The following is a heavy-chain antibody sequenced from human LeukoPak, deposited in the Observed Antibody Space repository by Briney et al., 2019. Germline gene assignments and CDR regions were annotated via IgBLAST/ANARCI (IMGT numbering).Heavy chain of an antibody. CDR2: ISGSGGST. V-gene: IGHV3-23*01. D-gene: IGHD3-22*01. Sequence: GGSLRLSCAASGFTFSSYAMSWVRQAPGKGLEWVSAISGSGGSTYYADSVKGRFTISRDNSKNTLYLQMNSLRAEDTAVYYCASAYYDSSGYHYWGQGTLVTVSS. CDR1: GFTFSSYA. CDR3: ASAYYDSSGYHY. J-gene: IGHJ4*02.